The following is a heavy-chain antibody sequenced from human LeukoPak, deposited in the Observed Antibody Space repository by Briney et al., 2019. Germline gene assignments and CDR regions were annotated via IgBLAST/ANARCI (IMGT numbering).Heavy chain of an antibody. Sequence: GGSLRLSCAASGFTFSSYAMSWVRQAPGKGLEWVSAISGSGGSTYYADSVEGRFTISRDNSKNALYLQMNSLRAEDTAVYYCARLLPPYYGSGSYGVDYWGQGTLVTVSS. D-gene: IGHD3-10*01. CDR3: ARLLPPYYGSGSYGVDY. J-gene: IGHJ4*02. V-gene: IGHV3-23*01. CDR2: ISGSGGST. CDR1: GFTFSSYA.